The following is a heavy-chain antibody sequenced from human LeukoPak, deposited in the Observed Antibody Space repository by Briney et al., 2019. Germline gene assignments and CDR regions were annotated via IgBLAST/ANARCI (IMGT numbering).Heavy chain of an antibody. V-gene: IGHV3-74*01. CDR1: GFTFSSYW. CDR3: ARAVQLCQQDY. Sequence: GGSLRLSCAASGFTFSSYWMHWVRQAPGKGLVWVSRINSDGSSTSYADSVKGRFTISRDNAKNTLYLQMNSLRAEDTAVYYCARAVQLCQQDYWGQGTLVTVSS. J-gene: IGHJ4*02. D-gene: IGHD5-18*01. CDR2: INSDGSST.